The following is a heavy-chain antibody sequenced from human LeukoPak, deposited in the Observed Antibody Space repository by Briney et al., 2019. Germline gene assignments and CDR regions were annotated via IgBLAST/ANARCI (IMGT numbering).Heavy chain of an antibody. V-gene: IGHV3-64D*06. J-gene: IGHJ4*02. Sequence: PGGSLRLSCSASGFTFSRYAMHWVRQAPGKGLEYVSGISSNGGSTYYADSVKGRFTISRDNSKNTLYLQMSGLRVEDTAVYYCVKSGSYYNEPYYFDYWGQGTLVTVSS. D-gene: IGHD3-10*01. CDR3: VKSGSYYNEPYYFDY. CDR2: ISSNGGST. CDR1: GFTFSRYA.